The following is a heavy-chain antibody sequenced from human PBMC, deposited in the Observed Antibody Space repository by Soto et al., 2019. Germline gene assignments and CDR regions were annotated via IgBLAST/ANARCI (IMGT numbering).Heavy chain of an antibody. D-gene: IGHD3-10*01. J-gene: IGHJ6*02. CDR3: ARHYYYGSGRPYYYYSGMDV. CDR2: IYPGDSDT. V-gene: IGHV5-51*01. Sequence: KVPWNVAGYNSTNYGSGWIIKMQGKGLEWMGIIYPGDSDTRYSPSFQGQVTISADKSISTAYLQWSSLKASDTAMYYCARHYYYGSGRPYYYYSGMDVWGQGTTVPVSS. CDR1: GYNSTNYG.